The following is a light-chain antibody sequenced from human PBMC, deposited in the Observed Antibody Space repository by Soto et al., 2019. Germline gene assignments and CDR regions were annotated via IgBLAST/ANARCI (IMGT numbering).Light chain of an antibody. CDR3: QQYGSSPPIT. Sequence: ELVLTQSPATLSLSPGERATLSCRASQFLSSYLAWYQQKPGQPPRLLIYDTSNRAAGIPARFSGSGPGTDFTLTISRLEPEDSAVYYCQQYGSSPPITFGQGTRLEIK. V-gene: IGKV3D-11*01. CDR2: DTS. J-gene: IGKJ5*01. CDR1: QFLSSY.